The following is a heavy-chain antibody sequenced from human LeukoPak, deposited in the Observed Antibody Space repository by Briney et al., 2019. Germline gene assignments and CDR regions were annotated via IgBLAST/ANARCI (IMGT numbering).Heavy chain of an antibody. V-gene: IGHV3-7*01. D-gene: IGHD2-2*01. J-gene: IGHJ4*02. CDR3: ASDWHQLPFPYYIDY. CDR2: IKQDGSEK. Sequence: GGSLRLSCAASGFTFSSYWMSWVRQAPGKGLEWVANIKQDGSEKYYVDSVKGRFTISRDNAKNSLYLQMNSLRAEDTAVCYCASDWHQLPFPYYIDYWGQGTLVTVSS. CDR1: GFTFSSYW.